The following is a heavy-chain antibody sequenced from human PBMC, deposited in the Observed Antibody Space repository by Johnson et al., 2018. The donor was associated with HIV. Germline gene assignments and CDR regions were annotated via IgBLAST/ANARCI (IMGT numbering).Heavy chain of an antibody. V-gene: IGHV3-66*01. CDR3: ARDVAATMIVVGGAYDAFDI. D-gene: IGHD3-22*01. CDR2: IYSGGST. Sequence: EKLVESGGGLVQPGGSLRLSCAASGFTVSSNYMSWVRQAPGKGLEWVSVIYSGGSTYYADSVKGRFTISRDNSKTTLDLQLISRRAEATAGYCCARDVAATMIVVGGAYDAFDIWGQGTMVTVSS. CDR1: GFTVSSNY. J-gene: IGHJ3*02.